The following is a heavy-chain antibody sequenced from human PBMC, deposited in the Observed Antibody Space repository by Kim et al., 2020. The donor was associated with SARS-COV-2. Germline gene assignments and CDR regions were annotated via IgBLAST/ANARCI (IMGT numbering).Heavy chain of an antibody. J-gene: IGHJ3*01. CDR2: ISYDGSIK. CDR1: GFTFNNYA. D-gene: IGHD3-10*01. CDR3: AKSSAFFSFGEGLYAFDL. V-gene: IGHV3-30*18. Sequence: GGSLRLSCGASGFTFNNYAMHWVRQAPGKGLEWVAVISYDGSIKYYADSVKGQFTVSRDSSHNTLDLQMRSLRPEDTALYYCAKSSAFFSFGEGLYAFDLWGRGTVVTVSS.